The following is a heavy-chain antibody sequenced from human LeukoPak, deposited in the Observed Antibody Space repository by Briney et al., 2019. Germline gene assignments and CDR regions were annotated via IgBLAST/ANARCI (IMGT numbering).Heavy chain of an antibody. CDR1: GYSFTAFY. J-gene: IGHJ4*02. CDR3: ARDGDYGTGSYYRGCIDS. CDR2: IHPRSGDT. V-gene: IGHV1-2*02. Sequence: GASVKVSCKASGYSFTAFYLQWVRQAPGHGLEWMGWIHPRSGDTTYAQKFQGRVTLTRDTSISTAYMDLSSLRSDDTAVYYCARDGDYGTGSYYRGCIDSWGQGTPVTVSP. D-gene: IGHD3-10*01.